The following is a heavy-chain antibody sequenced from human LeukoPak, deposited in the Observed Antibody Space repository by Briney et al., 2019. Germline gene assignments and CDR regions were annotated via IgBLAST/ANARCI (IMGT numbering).Heavy chain of an antibody. CDR1: GFPFSSYW. V-gene: IGHV3-74*01. D-gene: IGHD1-26*01. Sequence: PGGSLRLSCAASGFPFSSYWMHWVRQAPGKVLVWVSRINIDGSNTNYADSVKGRFTISRDNAKNTLYLQMDSLRAEDTAVYYCARSLGGAYDYWGQGTLVTVSS. CDR2: INIDGSNT. CDR3: ARSLGGAYDY. J-gene: IGHJ4*02.